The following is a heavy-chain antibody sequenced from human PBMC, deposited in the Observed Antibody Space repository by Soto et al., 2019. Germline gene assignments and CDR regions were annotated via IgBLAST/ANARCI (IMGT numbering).Heavy chain of an antibody. CDR3: VAMYGMDV. V-gene: IGHV3-74*01. CDR1: GFTFSSYW. Sequence: XGSLRLSCAASGFTFSSYWMHWVRQAPGKGLVWVSRINRDGSSTSYADSVKGRFTISRDNAKNTLYLQMNSLRAEDTAVYYCVAMYGMDVWGQGTTVTVSS. J-gene: IGHJ6*02. CDR2: INRDGSST.